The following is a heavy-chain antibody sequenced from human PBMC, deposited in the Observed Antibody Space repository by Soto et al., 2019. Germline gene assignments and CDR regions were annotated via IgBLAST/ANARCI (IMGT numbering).Heavy chain of an antibody. D-gene: IGHD3-22*01. CDR1: GVSFGRFG. CDR2: IWYDGSNK. CDR3: AREPAVDSNNYSSPGCFDP. V-gene: IGHV3-33*01. Sequence: QLQLVESGGGVVQPGRSLRLSCAAAGVSFGRFGIHWVRQAPGKGLDWVAVIWYDGSNKYYADSVKGRFTISRDNSKNMVDLEMNSLRPEDTARDYCAREPAVDSNNYSSPGCFDPWSQGTLVTVSS. J-gene: IGHJ5*02.